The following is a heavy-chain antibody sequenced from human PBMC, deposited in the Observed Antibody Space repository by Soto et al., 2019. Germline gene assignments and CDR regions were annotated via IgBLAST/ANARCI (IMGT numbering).Heavy chain of an antibody. Sequence: GVSLRLSCAASGFTFSSYSMNWVRQAPGKGLEWVSSISSSSSYIYYADSVKGRFTISRDNAKNSLYLQMNSLRAEDTAVYYCTRVDIVATIRKNSYYYGMDVWGQGTTVTVS. J-gene: IGHJ6*02. V-gene: IGHV3-21*01. CDR2: ISSSSSYI. CDR1: GFTFSSYS. CDR3: TRVDIVATIRKNSYYYGMDV. D-gene: IGHD5-12*01.